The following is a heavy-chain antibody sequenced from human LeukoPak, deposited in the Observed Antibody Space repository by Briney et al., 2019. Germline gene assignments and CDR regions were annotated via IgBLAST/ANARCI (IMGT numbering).Heavy chain of an antibody. Sequence: GGSLRLSCAASGFTFSTYGMYWVRQAPGKGLEWVAFIRFDGSNKYYADSVKGRFTISRDNSKSTLYLQMNSLRPEDTAVYYCAKDTHSGYYNPWGQGTLVTVSS. CDR3: AKDTHSGYYNP. CDR2: IRFDGSNK. J-gene: IGHJ5*02. D-gene: IGHD5-12*01. V-gene: IGHV3-30*02. CDR1: GFTFSTYG.